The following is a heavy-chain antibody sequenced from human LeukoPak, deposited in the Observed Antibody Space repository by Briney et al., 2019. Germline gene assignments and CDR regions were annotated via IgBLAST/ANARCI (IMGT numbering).Heavy chain of an antibody. D-gene: IGHD3-10*01. CDR3: ARGPGPPFPMVRGVLDY. CDR1: GFTFSSYE. V-gene: IGHV3-48*03. Sequence: PGGSLRLSCAASGFTFSSYEMNWVRQAPGKGLEWVSYISSSGSTKYYAYSVKGRFTISRDNAKNSLYLQMNSLGAEDTAVYYCARGPGPPFPMVRGVLDYWGQGTLVTVSS. CDR2: ISSSGSTK. J-gene: IGHJ4*02.